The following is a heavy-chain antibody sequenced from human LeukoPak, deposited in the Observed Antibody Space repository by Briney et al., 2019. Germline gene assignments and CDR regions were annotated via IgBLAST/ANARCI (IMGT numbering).Heavy chain of an antibody. CDR1: GFTFSSYS. V-gene: IGHV3-48*01. Sequence: GGSLRLSCAASGFTFSSYSMNWVRQAPGKGLEWVSYISSSSSTIYYADSVKGRFTISRDNAKNSLYLQMNSLRAEDTAVYYCAKDPPQYEMIAVAQDTFDYWGQGTLVTVSS. D-gene: IGHD6-19*01. J-gene: IGHJ4*02. CDR2: ISSSSSTI. CDR3: AKDPPQYEMIAVAQDTFDY.